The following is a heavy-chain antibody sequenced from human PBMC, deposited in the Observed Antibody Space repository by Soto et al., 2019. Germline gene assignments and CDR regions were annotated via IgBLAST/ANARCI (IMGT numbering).Heavy chain of an antibody. D-gene: IGHD1-1*01. J-gene: IGHJ4*02. Sequence: GGSLRLSCTASGFTFGDYAMSWVRQAPGKGLEWVGFIRSKAYGGTTEYAASVKGRFTISRDDSKSIAYLQMNSLKTEDTAVYYCVITQGVPTNWALDYWGQGTLVTVSS. CDR1: GFTFGDYA. CDR2: IRSKAYGGTT. CDR3: VITQGVPTNWALDY. V-gene: IGHV3-49*04.